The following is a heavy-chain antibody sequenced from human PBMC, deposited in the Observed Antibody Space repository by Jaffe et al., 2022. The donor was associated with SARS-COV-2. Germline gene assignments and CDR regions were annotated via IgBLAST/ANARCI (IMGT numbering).Heavy chain of an antibody. Sequence: EVQLVESGGGLVQPGGSLRLSCAASGFTFSDHYMDWVRQAPGKGLEWVGRTRNKANSYTTEYAASVKGRFTISRDDSKSSLYLEMNSLKTEDTAVYYCTRVYIWGGYTTDLNWGQGTLVTVSS. CDR3: TRVYIWGGYTTDLN. V-gene: IGHV3-72*01. CDR2: TRNKANSYTT. J-gene: IGHJ4*02. D-gene: IGHD3-16*01. CDR1: GFTFSDHY.